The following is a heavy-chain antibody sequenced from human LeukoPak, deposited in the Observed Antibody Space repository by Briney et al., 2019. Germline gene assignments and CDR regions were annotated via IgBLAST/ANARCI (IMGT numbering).Heavy chain of an antibody. J-gene: IGHJ4*02. D-gene: IGHD4-17*01. Sequence: SETLSLTCAVSGYSISSGYYWGWIRQPPGKGLEWIGSIYHSGSTYYNPSLKSRVTISVDTSKNQFSLKLSSVTAADTAVYYCARQGTYYNDYGDYVNYFDCWGQGTLVTVSS. CDR1: GYSISSGYY. V-gene: IGHV4-38-2*01. CDR3: ARQGTYYNDYGDYVNYFDC. CDR2: IYHSGST.